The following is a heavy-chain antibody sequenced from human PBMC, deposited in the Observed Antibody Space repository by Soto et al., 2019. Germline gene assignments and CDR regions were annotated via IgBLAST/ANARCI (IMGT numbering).Heavy chain of an antibody. V-gene: IGHV2-5*01. CDR3: ARLYYYDSSGYYYFDY. D-gene: IGHD3-22*01. Sequence: QITLKESGPTLVKPTQTLTLTCTFSGFSLSTSGVGVGWIRQPPGKAREWLALIYWNDEKRYSPSLKSRLTITKDTSKNQVVLTMTNMDPVDTATYYCARLYYYDSSGYYYFDYWGQGTLVTVS. J-gene: IGHJ4*02. CDR2: IYWNDEK. CDR1: GFSLSTSGVG.